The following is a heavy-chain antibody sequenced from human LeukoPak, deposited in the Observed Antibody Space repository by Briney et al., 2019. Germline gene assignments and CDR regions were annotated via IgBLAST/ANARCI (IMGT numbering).Heavy chain of an antibody. J-gene: IGHJ4*02. Sequence: SETLSLTCSVSGGSISSYHWNWIRQPPGKGLEWIGYIYYSGRANYSPSLKSRVTISVDTSKNQFSLKLSSVTAADTAVYYCARGWKYRNGYTVTELGSGYFDYWGQGTLVTVSS. CDR2: IYYSGRA. CDR1: GGSISSYH. V-gene: IGHV4-59*01. D-gene: IGHD5-18*01. CDR3: ARGWKYRNGYTVTELGSGYFDY.